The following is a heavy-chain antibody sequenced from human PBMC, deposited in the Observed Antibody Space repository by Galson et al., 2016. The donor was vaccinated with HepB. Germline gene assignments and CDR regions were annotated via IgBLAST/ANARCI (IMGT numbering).Heavy chain of an antibody. CDR1: GYTFTRYRYG. CDR2: ISPYKGNR. CDR3: ARDEGPDYYDSSGNHLFDY. Sequence: SVKVSCKASGYTFTRYRYGISWVRQAPGQGLEWMGWISPYKGNRNYAQKFQGRVTMTTDTSTSTAYMELRSLRSDDTAVYYCARDEGPDYYDSSGNHLFDYWGQGTLVTVSA. V-gene: IGHV1-18*01. D-gene: IGHD3-22*01. J-gene: IGHJ4*02.